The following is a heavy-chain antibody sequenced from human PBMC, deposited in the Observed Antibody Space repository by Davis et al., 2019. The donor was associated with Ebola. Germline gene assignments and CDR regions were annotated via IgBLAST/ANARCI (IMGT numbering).Heavy chain of an antibody. D-gene: IGHD4/OR15-4a*01. V-gene: IGHV3-49*04. CDR3: SRDDYPV. J-gene: IGHJ4*02. CDR1: GFPSGDYA. CDR2: IRSKIYGGTT. Sequence: GGSLRLSCTASGFPSGDYAMTWVRPVPGKGLERVGFIRSKIYGGTTEYAASVEGRFSISRDDSKSIVDLQMNSLKTEDTAVYYCSRDDYPVWGQGTLVTGSS.